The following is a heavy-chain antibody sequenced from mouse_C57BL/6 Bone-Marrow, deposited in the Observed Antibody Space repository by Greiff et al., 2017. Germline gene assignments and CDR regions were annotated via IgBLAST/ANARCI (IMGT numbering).Heavy chain of an antibody. V-gene: IGHV5-9-1*02. CDR2: ISSGGDYI. CDR3: TRGDGSGYVGGWFAY. J-gene: IGHJ3*01. D-gene: IGHD3-2*02. Sequence: EVKLVESGEGLVKPGGSLKLSCAASGFTFSSYAMSWVRQTPEKRLEWVAYISSGGDYIYYADTVKGRFTISRDNSRNTLYLQMSSLKSEDTAMYYCTRGDGSGYVGGWFAYWGQGTLVTVSA. CDR1: GFTFSSYA.